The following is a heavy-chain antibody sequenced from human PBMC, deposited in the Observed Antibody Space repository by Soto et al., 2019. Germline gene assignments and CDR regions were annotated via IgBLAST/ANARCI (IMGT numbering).Heavy chain of an antibody. CDR2: IHHSGST. Sequence: LSLTCAVSGYPISSGYYLGWIRQPPGKGLEWIGIIHHSGSTYYNPSLRSRITISVDTSKNQFSLNMPSVTAADPAVYYCARSSGYVPGGYWGQGILVTVSS. D-gene: IGHD5-12*01. J-gene: IGHJ4*02. CDR3: ARSSGYVPGGY. V-gene: IGHV4-38-2*01. CDR1: GYPISSGYY.